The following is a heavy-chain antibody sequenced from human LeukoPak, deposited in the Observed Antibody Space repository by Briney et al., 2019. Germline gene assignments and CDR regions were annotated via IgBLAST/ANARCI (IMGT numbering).Heavy chain of an antibody. J-gene: IGHJ1*01. V-gene: IGHV3-23*01. CDR3: AKASGGYCSGGSCLEYFQH. Sequence: AGGSLRLSCAASGFTVSSNYMSWVRQAPGKGLEWVSAISGSGGSTYYADSVKGRFTISRDNSKNTLYLQMNSLRAEDTAVYYCAKASGGYCSGGSCLEYFQHWGQGTLVTVSS. CDR1: GFTVSSNY. CDR2: ISGSGGST. D-gene: IGHD2-15*01.